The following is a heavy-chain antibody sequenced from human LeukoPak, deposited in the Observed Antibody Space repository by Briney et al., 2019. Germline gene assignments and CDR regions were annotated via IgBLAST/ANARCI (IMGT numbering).Heavy chain of an antibody. CDR2: IYSDGNT. J-gene: IGHJ4*02. CDR3: ARGRYSSALGFDY. V-gene: IGHV3-21*01. Sequence: PGGSLRLSCAASGFTFSSYSMNWVRQAPGKGLEWVSVIYSDGNTYYADSVKGRFTISRDNAKNSLYLQMNSLRAEDTAVYYCARGRYSSALGFDYWGQGTLVTVSS. CDR1: GFTFSSYS. D-gene: IGHD6-19*01.